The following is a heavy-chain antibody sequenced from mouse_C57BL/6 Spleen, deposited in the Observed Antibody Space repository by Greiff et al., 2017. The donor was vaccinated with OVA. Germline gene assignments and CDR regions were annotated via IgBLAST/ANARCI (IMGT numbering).Heavy chain of an antibody. CDR2: INPSTGGT. CDR3: ARGDDGYYDYYAMDY. Sequence: VQLQQSGPELVKPGASVKISCKASGYSFTGYYMNWVKQSPEKSLEWIGEINPSTGGTTYNQKFKAKATLTVDKSSSTAYMQLKSLTSEDSAVYYCARGDDGYYDYYAMDYWGQGTSVTVSS. J-gene: IGHJ4*01. CDR1: GYSFTGYY. V-gene: IGHV1-42*01. D-gene: IGHD2-3*01.